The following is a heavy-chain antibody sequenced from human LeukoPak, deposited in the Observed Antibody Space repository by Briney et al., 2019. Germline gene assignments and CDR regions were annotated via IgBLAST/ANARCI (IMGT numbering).Heavy chain of an antibody. J-gene: IGHJ3*02. D-gene: IGHD2-2*02. CDR3: ARPLQTYTHVFDI. V-gene: IGHV4-34*01. CDR2: INHRGST. Sequence: KPSETLSLTCVVYGGSFSDYYWTWIRQSPGKGLEWIGEINHRGSTNYNPSLESRVTISVDTSRKQFSLNLNSVTAADTAIYYCARPLQTYTHVFDIWGQGTMVTVSS. CDR1: GGSFSDYY.